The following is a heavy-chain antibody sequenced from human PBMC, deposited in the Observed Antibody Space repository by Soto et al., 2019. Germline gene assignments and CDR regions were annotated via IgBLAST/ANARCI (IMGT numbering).Heavy chain of an antibody. Sequence: QITLQESGPTLVKPTQTLTLTCTFSGFSLSTSGVGVGWIRQPPGKALEWLALIFGDDVKRYSPSLKSRLTITKDTPQSQVVLTRTNMDPVDTAPYYCARLRAYSGNDLGYWGQGTLVTVSS. CDR3: ARLRAYSGNDLGY. CDR2: IFGDDVK. V-gene: IGHV2-5*02. CDR1: GFSLSTSGVG. D-gene: IGHD5-12*01. J-gene: IGHJ4*02.